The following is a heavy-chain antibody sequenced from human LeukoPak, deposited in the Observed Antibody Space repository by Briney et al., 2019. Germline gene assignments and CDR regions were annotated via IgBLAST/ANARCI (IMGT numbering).Heavy chain of an antibody. CDR3: ARGRLIAAAGREAFDY. D-gene: IGHD6-13*01. V-gene: IGHV4-39*07. CDR1: GGSFSSGGYS. J-gene: IGHJ4*02. Sequence: PSETLPLTCAVYGGSFSSGGYSWGWLRQPPGKGLEWIGSIYYSGSTYYNPSLKSRVTISVDTSKNQFSLKLSSVTAADTAVYYCARGRLIAAAGREAFDYWGQGTLVTVSS. CDR2: IYYSGST.